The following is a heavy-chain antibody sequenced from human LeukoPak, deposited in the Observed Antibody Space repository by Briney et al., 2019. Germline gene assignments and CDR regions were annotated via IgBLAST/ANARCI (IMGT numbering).Heavy chain of an antibody. CDR2: ISGNGDST. V-gene: IGHV3-23*01. J-gene: IGHJ4*02. CDR3: AEDRRGPLPEDY. Sequence: GGSLRLSCTASGFTFRNYAMTWVRQAPGKGPEWVSTISGNGDSTFYADSVKGRFTISRDNSKNTLYLQMNSLRAEDTAVYYCAEDRRGPLPEDYWGQGTLVTVSS. CDR1: GFTFRNYA. D-gene: IGHD3-10*01.